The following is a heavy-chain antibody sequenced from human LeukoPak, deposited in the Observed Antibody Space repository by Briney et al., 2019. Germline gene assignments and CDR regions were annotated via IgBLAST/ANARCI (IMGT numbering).Heavy chain of an antibody. V-gene: IGHV3-23*01. Sequence: GGSLTLSCAASGFSFSDYGMNWVRQAPGKGLEWVSVISGTGDSKYYADSVKGRFTISRDNSKNTLYLQMNSLRDEDTGVYYCAKQYCSNSNCYIDYWGQGTVVTVSS. CDR1: GFSFSDYG. D-gene: IGHD2-2*02. CDR2: ISGTGDSK. CDR3: AKQYCSNSNCYIDY. J-gene: IGHJ4*02.